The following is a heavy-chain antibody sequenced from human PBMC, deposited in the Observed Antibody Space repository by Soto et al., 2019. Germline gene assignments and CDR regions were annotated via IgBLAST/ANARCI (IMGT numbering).Heavy chain of an antibody. CDR3: ARDRALDILTGYSAPPRPGSWFDP. Sequence: GGSLRLSCAASGFTFSSYSMNWVRQAPGKGLEWVSYISSSSSTIYYADSVKGRFTISRDNAKNSLYLQMNSLRDEDTAVYYCARDRALDILTGYSAPPRPGSWFDPWGQGTLVTVSS. CDR1: GFTFSSYS. V-gene: IGHV3-48*02. CDR2: ISSSSSTI. J-gene: IGHJ5*02. D-gene: IGHD3-9*01.